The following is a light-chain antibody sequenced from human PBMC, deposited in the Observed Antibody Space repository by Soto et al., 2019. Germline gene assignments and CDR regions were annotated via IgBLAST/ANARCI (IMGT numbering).Light chain of an antibody. J-gene: IGKJ1*01. CDR1: QTISSW. CDR2: AAS. Sequence: DIQMTQSPSTLSGSVGDRVTITCRASQTISSWLAWYQQKPGKAPKCLIYAASSLQSGVPSRFSASGSGTEFTLTISSLQPEDFATYYCLQHNSYPRTFGQGTKVDIK. CDR3: LQHNSYPRT. V-gene: IGKV1-17*01.